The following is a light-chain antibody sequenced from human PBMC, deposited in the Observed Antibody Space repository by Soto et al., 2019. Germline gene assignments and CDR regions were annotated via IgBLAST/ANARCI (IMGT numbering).Light chain of an antibody. V-gene: IGKV3-20*01. CDR1: QSVNNNY. J-gene: IGKJ2*01. CDR3: HLYNRSPYN. CDR2: GAS. Sequence: EIVLTQSPGTLSLSPGERATLSCRASQSVNNNYLAWYQQKPGQAPRLLIYGASTRATGISDRFSGSGSGIDFTLTISRLEPEDVGVFYCHLYNRSPYNFGQGTKLEIK.